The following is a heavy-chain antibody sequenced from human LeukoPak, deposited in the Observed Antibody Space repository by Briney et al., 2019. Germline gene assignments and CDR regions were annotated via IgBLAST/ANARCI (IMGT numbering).Heavy chain of an antibody. CDR2: MYNSGSI. CDR3: ARNTSISTWRSPHKNAFDI. V-gene: IGHV4-38-2*01. Sequence: PSETLSLTCVVSGSSISSTYYWGGIRQSPGKGLEWIGSMYNSGSISYNPSLKSRVTISVDTSKNQFSLKVRSVTAADTAVYYCARNTSISTWRSPHKNAFDIWGQGTMVIVSS. CDR1: GSSISSTYY. D-gene: IGHD3-3*01. J-gene: IGHJ3*02.